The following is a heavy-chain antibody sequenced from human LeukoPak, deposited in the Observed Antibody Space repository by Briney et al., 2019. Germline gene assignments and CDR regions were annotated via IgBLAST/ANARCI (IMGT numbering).Heavy chain of an antibody. CDR3: ARAKVTMVRGVIITPPDY. V-gene: IGHV4-39*07. D-gene: IGHD3-10*01. CDR1: GGSISSYY. Sequence: SETLSLTCTVSGGSISSYYWSWIRQPPGKGLEWIGSIYYSGSTYYNPSLKSRVTISVDTSKNQFSLKLSSVTAADTAVYYCARAKVTMVRGVIITPPDYWGQGTLVTVSS. CDR2: IYYSGST. J-gene: IGHJ4*02.